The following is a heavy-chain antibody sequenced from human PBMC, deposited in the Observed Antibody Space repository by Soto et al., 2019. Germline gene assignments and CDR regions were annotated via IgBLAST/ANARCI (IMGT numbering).Heavy chain of an antibody. CDR1: GGSISSDY. Sequence: QVQLQESGPGLVKPAESLSLTCTVSGGSISSDYWNWIRQPQGKGLEWIGYVYHSWSTKYNPSLKSRVTISVETSRTQLSLQLSSGTAAATAVYYCARCGTSQNGDWFDPWGQGTMVTVSS. V-gene: IGHV4-59*01. J-gene: IGHJ5*02. CDR2: VYHSWST. D-gene: IGHD2-2*01. CDR3: ARCGTSQNGDWFDP.